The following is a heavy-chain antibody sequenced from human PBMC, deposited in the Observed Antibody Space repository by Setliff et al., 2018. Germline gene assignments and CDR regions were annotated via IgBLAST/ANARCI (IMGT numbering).Heavy chain of an antibody. CDR2: IGSAGDT. Sequence: GSLRLSCAASGFTFSKYDMHWVRQVIGKGLEWVSGIGSAGDTYYPGSVKGRFTISRENGKNSLYLQMNSLRAGDTGVYYCARAPGYGSGNYYYFYYSMDVWGQGTTVTSP. CDR3: ARAPGYGSGNYYYFYYSMDV. V-gene: IGHV3-13*01. J-gene: IGHJ6*02. CDR1: GFTFSKYD. D-gene: IGHD3-10*01.